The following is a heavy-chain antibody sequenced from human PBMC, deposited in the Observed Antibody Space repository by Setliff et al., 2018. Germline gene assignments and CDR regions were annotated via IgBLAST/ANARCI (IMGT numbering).Heavy chain of an antibody. D-gene: IGHD5-18*01. CDR1: GGTFSSYG. CDR2: TIPIFGTT. Sequence: SVKVSCKASGGTFSSYGISWVRQAPGQGLEWMGGTIPIFGTTNYAQEFQGRVTIITDESTSTAYMELSSLRFEDTAVYYCAREGVDTRSSTDYRYYMDLWGKGTTVTVSS. J-gene: IGHJ6*03. CDR3: AREGVDTRSSTDYRYYMDL. V-gene: IGHV1-69*05.